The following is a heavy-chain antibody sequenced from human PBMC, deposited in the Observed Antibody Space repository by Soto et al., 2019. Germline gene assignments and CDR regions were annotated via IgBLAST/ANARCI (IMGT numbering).Heavy chain of an antibody. V-gene: IGHV1-2*04. CDR1: GYTFTGYF. D-gene: IGHD7-27*01. CDR2: INPNNGDS. CDR3: AREPNIDWYFDL. J-gene: IGHJ2*01. Sequence: QVQLVQSGAEVTKPGASVKVSCRASGYTFTGYFIHWVRQAPGQGLEWMGWINPNNGDSNYAQKSHGWVTMTSDTSITTAYMELSRLKSDDMAVYYCAREPNIDWYFDLWGSGTLITVYS.